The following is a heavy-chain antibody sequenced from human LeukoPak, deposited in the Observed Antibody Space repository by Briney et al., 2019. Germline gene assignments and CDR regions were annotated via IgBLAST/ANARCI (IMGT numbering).Heavy chain of an antibody. D-gene: IGHD5-18*01. CDR1: GFTFSSYA. V-gene: IGHV3-23*01. Sequence: GGSLRLSCAASGFTFSSYAMSWVRQAPGNGLEWVSAISGSGGSTYYADSVKGRFTISRDNSKNTLYLQMNSLRAEDTAVYYCAKPRGYSYGIFDYWGQGTLVTVSS. CDR3: AKPRGYSYGIFDY. CDR2: ISGSGGST. J-gene: IGHJ4*02.